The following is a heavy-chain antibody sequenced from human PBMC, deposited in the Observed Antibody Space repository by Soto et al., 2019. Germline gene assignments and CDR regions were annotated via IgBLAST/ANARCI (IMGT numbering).Heavy chain of an antibody. D-gene: IGHD3-16*02. CDR2: ISGSGGST. CDR1: GFTFSSYA. Sequence: EVQLLESGGGLVQPGGSLRLSCAASGFTFSSYAMSWVRQAPGKGLEWVSAISGSGGSTYYADSVKGRFTISRDNSKNTLYLQMNSLRAEDTAVYYCAKDGIMITFGGVIVNGRDADYWGQGTLVTVSS. V-gene: IGHV3-23*01. CDR3: AKDGIMITFGGVIVNGRDADY. J-gene: IGHJ4*02.